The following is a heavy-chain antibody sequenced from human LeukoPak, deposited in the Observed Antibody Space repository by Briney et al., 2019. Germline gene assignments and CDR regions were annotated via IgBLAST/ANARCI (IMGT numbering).Heavy chain of an antibody. CDR1: GFTFSSYA. Sequence: GGSLRLSCAASGFTFSSYAMSWVRQAPGKGLEWVSAISGSGGSTYYADSVKGRFTISRDNSKNTLYLQMNSLRAEDTAVYYCAKDQTSRTRASGLNWGQGTLVTVSS. J-gene: IGHJ4*02. V-gene: IGHV3-23*01. CDR3: AKDQTSRTRASGLN. CDR2: ISGSGGST. D-gene: IGHD1-7*01.